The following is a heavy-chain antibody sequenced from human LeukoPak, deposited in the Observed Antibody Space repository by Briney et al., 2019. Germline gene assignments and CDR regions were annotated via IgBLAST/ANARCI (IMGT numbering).Heavy chain of an antibody. Sequence: GGSLRLSCAASGFTFSSYAMSWVRQAPGKGLEWVSAISGSGGSTYYADSVEGRFTISRDNSKNTLYLQMNSLRAEDTAVYYCAKRVGTYSSSWYLDYRGQGTLATVSS. CDR2: ISGSGGST. CDR1: GFTFSSYA. D-gene: IGHD6-13*01. CDR3: AKRVGTYSSSWYLDY. V-gene: IGHV3-23*01. J-gene: IGHJ4*02.